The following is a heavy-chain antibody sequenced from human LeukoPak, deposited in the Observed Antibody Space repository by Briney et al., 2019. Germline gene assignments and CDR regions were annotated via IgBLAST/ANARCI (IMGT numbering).Heavy chain of an antibody. CDR2: IYYSGST. D-gene: IGHD2-2*02. CDR3: AGGRVVPAAISFPPQLALDY. CDR1: GGSISSYY. Sequence: PSETLSLTCTVSGGSISSYYWSWIRQPPGKGLEWIGYIYYSGSTNYNPSLKSRVTISVDTSKNQFSLKLSSVTAADTAVYYCAGGRVVPAAISFPPQLALDYWGQGTLVTVSS. V-gene: IGHV4-59*12. J-gene: IGHJ4*02.